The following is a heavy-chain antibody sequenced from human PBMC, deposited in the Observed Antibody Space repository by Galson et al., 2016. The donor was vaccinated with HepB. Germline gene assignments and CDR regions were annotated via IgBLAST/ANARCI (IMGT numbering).Heavy chain of an antibody. J-gene: IGHJ4*02. Sequence: SLRLSCAASGFTFSNYAMSWVRQAPGKGLEWVSSISGSGGTTYYADSVKGRSTISRDNAKNSLYLQMNSLRAEDAAVYYCAREPGYNYGFTWGYWGQGTRVTVSS. CDR2: ISGSGGTT. V-gene: IGHV3-23*01. CDR1: GFTFSNYA. D-gene: IGHD5-18*01. CDR3: AREPGYNYGFTWGY.